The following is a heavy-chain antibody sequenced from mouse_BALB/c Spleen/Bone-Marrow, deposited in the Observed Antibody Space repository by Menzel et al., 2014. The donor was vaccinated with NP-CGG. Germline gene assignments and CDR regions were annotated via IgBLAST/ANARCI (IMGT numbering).Heavy chain of an antibody. D-gene: IGHD1-1*01. V-gene: IGHV2-2*01. CDR2: IWSGGNT. Sequence: QVQLKESGPGLVQPSQSLSITCTVSGFSLTTYGVHWVRPSPGKGLEWLGAIWSGGNTDYNAAFISRLSISKDNSKSQVFFEMNSLQAYDTAIYYCARKLRFYAMDYWGQGTSVTVSS. J-gene: IGHJ4*01. CDR1: GFSLTTYG. CDR3: ARKLRFYAMDY.